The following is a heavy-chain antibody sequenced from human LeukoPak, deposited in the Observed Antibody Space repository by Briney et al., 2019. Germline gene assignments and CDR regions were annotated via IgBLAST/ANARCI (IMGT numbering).Heavy chain of an antibody. D-gene: IGHD6-13*01. CDR3: ARALIAAAGLYYFDY. CDR1: GFIVSSNY. J-gene: IGHJ4*02. V-gene: IGHV3-66*01. CDR2: IYSGGST. Sequence: GGSLRLSCAASGFIVSSNYMSWVRQAPGKGLEWVSVIYSGGSTYYADSVKGRFTISRDNSKNTLYLQMNSLRAEDTAVYYCARALIAAAGLYYFDYWGQGTLVTVSS.